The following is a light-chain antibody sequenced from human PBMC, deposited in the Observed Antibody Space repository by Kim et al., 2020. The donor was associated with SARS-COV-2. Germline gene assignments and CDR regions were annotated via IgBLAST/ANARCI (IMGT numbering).Light chain of an antibody. V-gene: IGKV3-11*01. Sequence: GRLSLSPGYRATLACRASQGVSNCLAWYHQKPGQAPRLLTCEASKRAAGIPARFSGSGSGTDFTLTISRLEPGESAVYFCQQRGSFGQGTRLELK. J-gene: IGKJ5*01. CDR2: EAS. CDR1: QGVSNC. CDR3: QQRGS.